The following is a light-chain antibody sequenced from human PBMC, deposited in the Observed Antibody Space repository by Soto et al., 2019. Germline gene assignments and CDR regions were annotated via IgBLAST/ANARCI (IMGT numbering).Light chain of an antibody. CDR3: GAWDDSLNVYV. CDR2: DDN. J-gene: IGLJ1*01. V-gene: IGLV1-51*01. CDR1: SSNLAYNS. Sequence: QSVLTQPPSVSAAPGQDVTISCSGSSSNLAYNSLSWYQQLPGTAPKLLIYDDNKQPSGIPARFSGSKSGTSATLGITGLETGDEADYYCGAWDDSLNVYVFGXGTKLTVL.